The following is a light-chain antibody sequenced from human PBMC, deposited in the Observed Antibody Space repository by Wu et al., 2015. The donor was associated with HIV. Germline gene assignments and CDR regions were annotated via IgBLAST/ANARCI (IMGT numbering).Light chain of an antibody. Sequence: EVVLTQSPVTLYLSPGERATLSCRASQGVSFYLAWYQQHPGQAPSLLIYDASKRATGVPARFSGSGSGTDFTLTISSLQPDDFATYYCQQYNSYSWTFGQGTKVE. CDR3: QQYNSYSWT. CDR1: QGVSFY. J-gene: IGKJ1*01. V-gene: IGKV3-11*01. CDR2: DAS.